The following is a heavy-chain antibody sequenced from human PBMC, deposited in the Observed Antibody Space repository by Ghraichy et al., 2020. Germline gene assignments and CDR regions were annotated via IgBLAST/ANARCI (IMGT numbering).Heavy chain of an antibody. CDR3: ARDDYSSSWYWFDP. CDR2: MYTSGST. J-gene: IGHJ5*02. CDR1: GDSMSGYY. V-gene: IGHV4-4*07. Sequence: SETLSLTCNVSGDSMSGYYWSWIRQPAGKGLEWIGHMYTSGSTNYNPSLKSRVTMSVDTFKNQFSLKLSSVTAADTAVYYCARDDYSSSWYWFDPWGQGTLVTVSS. D-gene: IGHD6-13*01.